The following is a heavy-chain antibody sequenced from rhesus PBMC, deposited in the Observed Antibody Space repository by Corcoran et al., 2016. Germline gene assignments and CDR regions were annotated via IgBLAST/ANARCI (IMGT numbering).Heavy chain of an antibody. CDR2: IGGSSCST. Sequence: QVKLQESGPGLVKPSETLSLTCAVSGYSISSGYGWSWIRQPPGKGLEWIGYIGGSSCSTNYNPSLKSRVAISKDTSKKQFSLKLSSVTAADTAVYYCAGRIVGATLDYWGQGVLVTVSS. CDR3: AGRIVGATLDY. CDR1: GYSISSGYG. J-gene: IGHJ4*01. D-gene: IGHD1-44*02. V-gene: IGHV4-127*01.